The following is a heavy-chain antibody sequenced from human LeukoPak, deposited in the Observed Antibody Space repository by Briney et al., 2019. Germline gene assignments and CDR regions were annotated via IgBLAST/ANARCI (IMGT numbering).Heavy chain of an antibody. Sequence: GRSLGLSCTTSGFTFTNYGINWVRQAPGKGLEWVAVTSSDLNVKLYTDSVKGRFTISRDNSRSTLYLQMNSLRPEDTAIYYCAREGYYGSGSPPSLYFDYWGQGTLVTVSS. V-gene: IGHV3-30*03. J-gene: IGHJ4*02. CDR1: GFTFTNYG. CDR2: TSSDLNVK. D-gene: IGHD3-10*01. CDR3: AREGYYGSGSPPSLYFDY.